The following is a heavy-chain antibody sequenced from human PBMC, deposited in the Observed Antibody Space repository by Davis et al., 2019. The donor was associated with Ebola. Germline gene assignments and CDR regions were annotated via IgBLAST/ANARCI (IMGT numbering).Heavy chain of an antibody. V-gene: IGHV4-34*01. CDR2: VNHSGST. D-gene: IGHD3-10*01. CDR3: ARGTYYYGSGSYYRPFDY. Sequence: SETLSLTCAVYVDSFSGYYWSWIRQSPGKGLEWIGEVNHSGSTYYNPSLKSRVTISVDTSKNQFSLKLSSVTAADTAVYYCARGTYYYGSGSYYRPFDYWGQGTLVTVSS. J-gene: IGHJ4*02. CDR1: VDSFSGYY.